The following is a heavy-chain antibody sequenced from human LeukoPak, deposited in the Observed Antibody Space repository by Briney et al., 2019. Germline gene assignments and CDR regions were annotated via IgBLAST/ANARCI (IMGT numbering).Heavy chain of an antibody. Sequence: ASVKVSCKASGYTFTSYSISWVRQAPGQGLEWMGWISAYNGNTNYAQKLQGRVTMTTDTSTSTAYMELRSLRSDDTAVYYCARVLGYCSSTSCYDFDYWGQGTLVTVSS. V-gene: IGHV1-18*01. CDR1: GYTFTSYS. CDR3: ARVLGYCSSTSCYDFDY. J-gene: IGHJ4*02. D-gene: IGHD2-2*01. CDR2: ISAYNGNT.